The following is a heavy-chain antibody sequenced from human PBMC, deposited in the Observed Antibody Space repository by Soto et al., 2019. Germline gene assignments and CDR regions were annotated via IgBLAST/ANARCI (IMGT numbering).Heavy chain of an antibody. CDR2: IYYSGST. CDR1: GGSISSGDYY. D-gene: IGHD3-22*01. J-gene: IGHJ5*02. CDR3: ARAQRDDSSGPRGIGFDP. V-gene: IGHV4-30-4*01. Sequence: PAETLSLTCTVSGGSISSGDYYWSWIRQPPGKGLEWIGYIYYSGSTYYNPSLKSRVTISVDTSKNQFSLKLSSVTAADTAVYYCARAQRDDSSGPRGIGFDPWGQGTLVTVSS.